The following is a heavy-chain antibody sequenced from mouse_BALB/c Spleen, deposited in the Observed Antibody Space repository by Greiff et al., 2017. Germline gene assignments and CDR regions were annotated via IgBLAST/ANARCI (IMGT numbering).Heavy chain of an antibody. CDR3: ARGGDRYAPLDY. D-gene: IGHD2-14*01. Sequence: VQLQQSGTVLARPGASVKMSCKASGYTFTSYWMHWVKQRPGQGLEWIGAIYPGNSDTSYNQKFKGKAKLTAVTSTSTAYMELSSLTNEDSAVYFCARGGDRYAPLDYWGQGTSVTVSS. J-gene: IGHJ4*01. CDR1: GYTFTSYW. CDR2: IYPGNSDT. V-gene: IGHV1-5*01.